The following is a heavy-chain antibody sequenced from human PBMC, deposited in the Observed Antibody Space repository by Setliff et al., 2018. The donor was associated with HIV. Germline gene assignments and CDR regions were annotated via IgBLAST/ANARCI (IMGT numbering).Heavy chain of an antibody. D-gene: IGHD3-22*01. Sequence: GGSLRLSCAASGFTFSSYWMHWVRQAPGKGLVWVSRIKSDGTSTTYADSVKGRFTISRDNAKNTLYLQMNSLRAEDTAVYYCARDLSYDYDRSSDTFDYWGQGTLVTVSS. CDR1: GFTFSSYW. CDR3: ARDLSYDYDRSSDTFDY. CDR2: IKSDGTST. V-gene: IGHV3-74*03. J-gene: IGHJ4*02.